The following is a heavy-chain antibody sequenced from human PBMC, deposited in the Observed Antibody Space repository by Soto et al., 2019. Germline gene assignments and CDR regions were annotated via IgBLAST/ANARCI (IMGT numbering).Heavy chain of an antibody. CDR1: GFSIISGGYS. CDR3: ARGSLAAAGTTFDY. D-gene: IGHD6-13*01. CDR2: IYHSGST. V-gene: IGHV4-30-2*01. Sequence: SETLSLTCAVSGFSIISGGYSWSWIRQPPGKGLEWIGYIYHSGSTYYNPSLKSRVTISVGRSKNQFSLKLSSVTAADTAVYYCARGSLAAAGTTFDYWGQGTLVTVSS. J-gene: IGHJ4*02.